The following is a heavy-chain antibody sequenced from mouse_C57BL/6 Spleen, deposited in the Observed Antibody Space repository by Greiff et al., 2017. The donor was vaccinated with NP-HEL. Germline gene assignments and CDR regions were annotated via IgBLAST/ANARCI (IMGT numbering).Heavy chain of an antibody. CDR2: INPSSGYT. Sequence: VQLQQSGAELARPGASVKMSCKASGYTFTSYTMHWVNQRPGQGLEWIGYINPSSGYTKYNQKFKDKATLTADKSSSTAYMQLSSLTSEDSAVYYCARRTAQATYAMDYWGQGTSVTVSS. V-gene: IGHV1-4*01. CDR3: ARRTAQATYAMDY. D-gene: IGHD3-2*02. J-gene: IGHJ4*01. CDR1: GYTFTSYT.